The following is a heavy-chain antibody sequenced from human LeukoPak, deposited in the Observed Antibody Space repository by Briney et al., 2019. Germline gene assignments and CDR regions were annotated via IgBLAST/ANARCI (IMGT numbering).Heavy chain of an antibody. V-gene: IGHV3-30*18. CDR2: ISYDGSNK. CDR1: GFTFSSYG. J-gene: IGHJ4*02. Sequence: GGSVRLSCAASGFTFSSYGMHWVRQAPGKGLEWVAFISYDGSNKYYADSVRGRFTISRDNSKNTLYLQMNSLRAEDTAVYYCAKDLQVTPDYWGQGTLVTVSS. CDR3: AKDLQVTPDY. D-gene: IGHD2-21*02.